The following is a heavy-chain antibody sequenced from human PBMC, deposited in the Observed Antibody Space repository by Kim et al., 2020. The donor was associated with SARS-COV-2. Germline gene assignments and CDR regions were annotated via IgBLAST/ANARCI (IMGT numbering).Heavy chain of an antibody. CDR2: IFPGDSDA. Sequence: GESLKISCRGSGFGFNSYWIGWVRQRPGEGLEWMGIIFPGDSDARYSPSFQGQVTMSVDKSINTAYLQWSSLKASDTAIYYCGKHASSGLDSFDSWGPGPLVTVS. J-gene: IGHJ4*01. CDR3: GKHASSGLDSFDS. CDR1: GFGFNSYW. D-gene: IGHD6-19*01. V-gene: IGHV5-51*01.